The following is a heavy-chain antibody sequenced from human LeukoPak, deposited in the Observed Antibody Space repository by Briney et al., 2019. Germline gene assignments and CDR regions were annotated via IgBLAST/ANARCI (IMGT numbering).Heavy chain of an antibody. J-gene: IGHJ5*02. CDR1: GASITSYH. CDR3: ARDWSPIGWFDP. V-gene: IGHV4-4*07. Sequence: PSETLSLTCTVSGASITSYHWSWIRQPAGKGLEWIGRMFYSGNTDYNPSLKSRLTMSIDTSKNQFSLKLSSVTAADTAVYYCARDWSPIGWFDPWGQGTLVTVSS. D-gene: IGHD3-22*01. CDR2: MFYSGNT.